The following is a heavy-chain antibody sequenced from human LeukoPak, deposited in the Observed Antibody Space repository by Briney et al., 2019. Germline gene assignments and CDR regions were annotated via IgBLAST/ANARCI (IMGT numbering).Heavy chain of an antibody. J-gene: IGHJ6*03. D-gene: IGHD4-11*01. CDR2: IYTCGSP. CDR1: GGSICFYY. V-gene: IGHV4-4*07. CDR3: ARVRDYTYMDV. Sequence: PSETLSLTCTVSGGSICFYYWSWIRQPAGKGLEWIGRIYTCGSPNHNPSLKRRVTMSLDTSKNQFSLKLSSVTAADTAVYYCARVRDYTYMDVWGKGTTVTVSS.